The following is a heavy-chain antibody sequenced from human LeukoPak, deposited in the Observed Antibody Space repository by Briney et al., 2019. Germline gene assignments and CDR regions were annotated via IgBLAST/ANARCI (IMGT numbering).Heavy chain of an antibody. Sequence: PSETLSLTCTVSGGSISSGDYYWSWIRQPPGKGLEWIGYIYYSGSTYYNPSLKSRVTISVDTSKNQFSLKLSSVTAADTAVYYCARGDIGHYDSSCPYDPWGQGTLVTVSS. CDR3: ARGDIGHYDSSCPYDP. V-gene: IGHV4-30-4*08. J-gene: IGHJ5*02. D-gene: IGHD3-22*01. CDR1: GGSISSGDYY. CDR2: IYYSGST.